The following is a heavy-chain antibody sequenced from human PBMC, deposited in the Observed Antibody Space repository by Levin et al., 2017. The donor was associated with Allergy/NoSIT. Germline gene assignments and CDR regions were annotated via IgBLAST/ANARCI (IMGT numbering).Heavy chain of an antibody. CDR1: GGTFSSYA. V-gene: IGHV1-69*01. Sequence: KISCKASGGTFSSYAISWVRQAPGQGLEWMGGIIPIFGTANYAQKFQGRVTITADESTSTAYMELSSLRSEDTAVYYCARAFGAGAQYYGDWGQGTLVTVSS. CDR3: ARAFGAGAQYYGD. D-gene: IGHD3-10*01. J-gene: IGHJ4*02. CDR2: IIPIFGTA.